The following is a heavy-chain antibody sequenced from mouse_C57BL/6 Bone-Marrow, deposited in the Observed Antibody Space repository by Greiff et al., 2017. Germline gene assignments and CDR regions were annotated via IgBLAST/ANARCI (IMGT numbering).Heavy chain of an antibody. J-gene: IGHJ2*01. D-gene: IGHD2-1*01. CDR3: ARDYYGNYGGFLDD. CDR1: GYSITSDY. V-gene: IGHV3-8*01. Sequence: EVQGVESGPGLAKPSQTLSLTCSVTGYSITSDYLNWIRKFPGNKLEYMGYISYSGSTYYNPSLKSRISITRDTSKTQYYLQLNSVTTEDTATYYSARDYYGNYGGFLDDWGQGTTLTVSS. CDR2: ISYSGST.